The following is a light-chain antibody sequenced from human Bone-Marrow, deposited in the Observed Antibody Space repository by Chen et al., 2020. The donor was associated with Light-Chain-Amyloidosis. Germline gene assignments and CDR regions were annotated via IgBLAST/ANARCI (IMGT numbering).Light chain of an antibody. Sequence: SYELTQPPSVSVSPGQTARITCSGDDLPTKYAYWYQQKPGQAPVLVKHRDTERPSGISERFSGSSSGTTATLTISEVQAEDEADDHCQSADSSGTYEVIFGGGTKLTVL. CDR1: DLPTKY. V-gene: IGLV3-25*03. CDR3: QSADSSGTYEVI. J-gene: IGLJ2*01. CDR2: RDT.